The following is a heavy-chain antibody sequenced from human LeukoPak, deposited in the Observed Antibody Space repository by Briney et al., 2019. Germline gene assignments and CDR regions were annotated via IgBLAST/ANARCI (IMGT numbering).Heavy chain of an antibody. CDR2: INSDGSST. CDR3: ARGRLGSTDDY. J-gene: IGHJ4*02. V-gene: IGHV3-74*01. Sequence: GGSLRLSCAASGFTFSSYWMHWVRQAPGKGLVWVSRINSDGSSTSYADSVKGRITISRDNAKNTLYLQMNSLRAEDTAVYYCARGRLGSTDDYWGQGTLVTVSS. D-gene: IGHD5/OR15-5a*01. CDR1: GFTFSSYW.